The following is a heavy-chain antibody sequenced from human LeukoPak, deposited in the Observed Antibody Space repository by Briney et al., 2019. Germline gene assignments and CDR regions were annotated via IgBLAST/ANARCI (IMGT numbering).Heavy chain of an antibody. Sequence: GGSLRLSCAASGFTFSNAWMSWVRQAPGKGLEWVGRIKSKTDGGTTDYAAPVKGRFTISRDDSKNTLYLQMNSLKTEDTAVYYCTTNPRYCSSTSCYTEEYFQHWGQGTLATVSS. CDR3: TTNPRYCSSTSCYTEEYFQH. CDR2: IKSKTDGGTT. CDR1: GFTFSNAW. D-gene: IGHD2-2*02. V-gene: IGHV3-15*01. J-gene: IGHJ1*01.